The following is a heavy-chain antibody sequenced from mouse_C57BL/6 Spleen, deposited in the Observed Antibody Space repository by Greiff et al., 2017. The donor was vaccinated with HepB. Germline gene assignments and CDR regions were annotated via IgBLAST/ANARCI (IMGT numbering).Heavy chain of an antibody. D-gene: IGHD3-3*01. V-gene: IGHV1-80*01. Sequence: QVQLKQSGAELVKPGASVKISCKASGYAFSSYWMNWVKQRPGKGLEWIGQIYPGDGDTNYNGKFKGKATLTADKSSSTAYMQLSSLTSEDSAVYFCAREGLGRRFAYWGQGTLVTVSA. CDR2: IYPGDGDT. CDR3: AREGLGRRFAY. J-gene: IGHJ3*01. CDR1: GYAFSSYW.